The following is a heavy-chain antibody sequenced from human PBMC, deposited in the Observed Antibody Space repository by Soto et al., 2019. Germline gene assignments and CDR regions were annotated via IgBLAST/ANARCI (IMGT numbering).Heavy chain of an antibody. CDR2: IRSKSNDYAT. V-gene: IGHV3-73*01. CDR3: ARPDSGSYCGGDCHLYSWFDS. D-gene: IGHD2-21*02. Sequence: PGGSLRLSCAASGFRFSDSAMHWVRQASGKGLEWVGRIRSKSNDYATRYAASVKGRFTISRDDSKNTAYLEMNNVKAEDAAVYYCARPDSGSYCGGDCHLYSWFDSWGQGTTVTVS. J-gene: IGHJ5*01. CDR1: GFRFSDSA.